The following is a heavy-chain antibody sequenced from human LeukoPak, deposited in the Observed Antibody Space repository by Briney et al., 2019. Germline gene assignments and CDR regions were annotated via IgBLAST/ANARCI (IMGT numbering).Heavy chain of an antibody. CDR1: GDSINSLDL. CDR2: IYYSGST. CDR3: TRDLRQKRGYSGYDGPQGGWFDP. D-gene: IGHD5-12*01. Sequence: SETLSLTCTVSGDSINSLDLWSWIRQHPGKGPEWIGYIYYSGSTSYNPSLKSRVTISVDTSKNQFSLKLNSVTAADTAVYYCTRDLRQKRGYSGYDGPQGGWFDPWGQVTLVTVSS. J-gene: IGHJ5*02. V-gene: IGHV4-31*03.